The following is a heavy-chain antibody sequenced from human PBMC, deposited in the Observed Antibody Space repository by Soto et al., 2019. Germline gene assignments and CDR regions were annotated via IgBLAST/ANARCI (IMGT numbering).Heavy chain of an antibody. V-gene: IGHV3-30*03. CDR3: TGEVASGY. CDR2: ISRDGGTK. Sequence: QVQLVESGGGVVQPGRSLRLSCAVSGFTVSTYGMHWVRQAPGKGLEWVAVISRDGGTKYYADSVKGRFTISRDNSRNTLCLEMNSLGGDDMAVYYCTGEVASGYWGQGTLVTVSS. CDR1: GFTVSTYG. J-gene: IGHJ4*02. D-gene: IGHD2-8*02.